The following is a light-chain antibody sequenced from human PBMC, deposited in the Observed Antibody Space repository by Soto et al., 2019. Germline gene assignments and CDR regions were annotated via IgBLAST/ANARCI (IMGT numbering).Light chain of an antibody. V-gene: IGKV1-39*01. Sequence: DIPMTQSPSSLSASVGDRVTITCRASQSISSYLNLYQQKPGKAPKLLIYAASSLQSGVPSRFSGSGSGTDFTLTISSLQPEDFATYYCQQSYSTPPTFGQGTKLEIK. CDR3: QQSYSTPPT. J-gene: IGKJ2*01. CDR1: QSISSY. CDR2: AAS.